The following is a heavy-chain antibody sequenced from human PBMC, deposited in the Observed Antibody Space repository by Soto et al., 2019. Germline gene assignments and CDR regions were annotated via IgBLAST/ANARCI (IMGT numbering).Heavy chain of an antibody. J-gene: IGHJ4*02. CDR1: GFTFTSYW. CDR2: INNDGSGT. CDR3: GSVFEY. V-gene: IGHV3-74*01. Sequence: VQLVESGGGLVRPGGSLRLSCAVSGFTFTSYWMHWVRQAPGKGLVWVSRINNDGSGTSYADSVKGRFTISRDNAKNTLYLQMDSLRAEDTGVYFCGSVFEYWGQGAPVTVSS.